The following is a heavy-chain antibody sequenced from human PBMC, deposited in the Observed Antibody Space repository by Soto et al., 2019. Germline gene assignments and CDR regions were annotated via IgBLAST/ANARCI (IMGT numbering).Heavy chain of an antibody. CDR3: AHRPTSYFWSGYPFDY. CDR2: IYWDDDK. D-gene: IGHD3-3*01. Sequence: SGPTLVNPXQTLTLTCTFSGFSLSTSGVGVGWIRQPPGKALEWLALIYWDDDKRYSPSLKSRLTITKDTSKNQVVLTMTNMDPVDTATYYCAHRPTSYFWSGYPFDYWGQGTLVTVSS. V-gene: IGHV2-5*02. J-gene: IGHJ4*02. CDR1: GFSLSTSGVG.